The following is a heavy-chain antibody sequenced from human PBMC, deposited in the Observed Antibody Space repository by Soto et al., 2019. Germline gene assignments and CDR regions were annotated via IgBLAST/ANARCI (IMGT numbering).Heavy chain of an antibody. V-gene: IGHV3-48*03. D-gene: IGHD3-3*01. CDR1: GSTFSSSE. CDR2: ISKSSSVI. CDR3: ASVNLRFPYGIDV. Sequence: EVQLVESGGGLVQPGGSLRLSCAASGSTFSSSEMHWVRQAPGKGLEWVSYISKSSSVIYYADSVKGRFTISRDNAKNLLYLQMNSLRAEDTAVYFCASVNLRFPYGIDVWGQGTTVTVSS. J-gene: IGHJ6*02.